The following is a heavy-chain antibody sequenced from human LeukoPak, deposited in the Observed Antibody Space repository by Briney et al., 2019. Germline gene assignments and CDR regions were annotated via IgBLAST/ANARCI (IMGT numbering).Heavy chain of an antibody. D-gene: IGHD5-12*01. Sequence: GGSLRLSCAASGFTFSSYGMHWVRQAPGKGLEWVAFIRYDGSNKYYADSAKGRFTISRDNSKNTLYLQMNSLRAEDTAVYYCAKDLGWESGYDIFDYWGQGTLVTVSS. J-gene: IGHJ4*02. CDR1: GFTFSSYG. CDR2: IRYDGSNK. CDR3: AKDLGWESGYDIFDY. V-gene: IGHV3-30*02.